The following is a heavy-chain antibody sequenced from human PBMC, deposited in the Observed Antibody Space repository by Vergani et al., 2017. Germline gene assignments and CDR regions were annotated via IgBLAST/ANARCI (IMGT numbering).Heavy chain of an antibody. CDR3: ARGSCLGGSCYKPLFYY. CDR2: NHTSGST. V-gene: IGHV4-61*02. Sequence: QVQLQESGPGLVKPSQTLSLTCTVSGDSINSHNYYWSWIRQPAGKGREWIGRNHTSGSTNYNPSLKSRVTMSEDTSKNQFSLNLTSVTAADTAVYFCARGSCLGGSCYKPLFYYWGQGILVTVSS. J-gene: IGHJ4*02. CDR1: GDSINSHNYY. D-gene: IGHD2-15*01.